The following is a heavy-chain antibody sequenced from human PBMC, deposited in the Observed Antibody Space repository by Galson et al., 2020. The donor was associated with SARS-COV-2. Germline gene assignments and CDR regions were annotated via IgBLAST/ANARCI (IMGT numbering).Heavy chain of an antibody. J-gene: IGHJ4*02. CDR2: ISYDGSNK. V-gene: IGHV3-30*04. Sequence: GESLKISCAASGFTFSSYAMHWVRQAPCKGLEWVAVISYDGSNKYYADSVKGRFTISRDNSKNTLYLQMNSLRAEDTAVYYCASEGLSLSPDQEYLYYWGEGTLVTVST. D-gene: IGHD3-16*02. CDR1: GFTFSSYA. CDR3: ASEGLSLSPDQEYLYY.